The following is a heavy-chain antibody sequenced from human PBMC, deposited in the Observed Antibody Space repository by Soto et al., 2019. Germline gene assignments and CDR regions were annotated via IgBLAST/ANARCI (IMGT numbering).Heavy chain of an antibody. D-gene: IGHD6-19*01. Sequence: SGTLCLTCTVSGGSISSYYWSWIRQPPGKGLEWIGYIYYSGSTNYNPSLKSRVTISVDTSKNQFSLKLSSVTAADTAAYYCAILAVAGTGDWFDPRGQGTLVTVSA. V-gene: IGHV4-59*01. CDR3: AILAVAGTGDWFDP. CDR1: GGSISSYY. J-gene: IGHJ5*02. CDR2: IYYSGST.